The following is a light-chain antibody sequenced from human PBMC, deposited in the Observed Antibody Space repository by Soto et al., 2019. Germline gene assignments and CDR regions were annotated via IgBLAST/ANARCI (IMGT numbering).Light chain of an antibody. Sequence: EIVLTQSPGTLSLSPGERATLSCRASQPVGNNYLAWFQQKPGQAPRLVIDDASSRATGIPDRFSGSGSGTDSTLTINRLEPEDFAVYYCQQCSTSPLTFGGGTKVEIK. CDR1: QPVGNNY. CDR3: QQCSTSPLT. V-gene: IGKV3-20*01. CDR2: DAS. J-gene: IGKJ4*01.